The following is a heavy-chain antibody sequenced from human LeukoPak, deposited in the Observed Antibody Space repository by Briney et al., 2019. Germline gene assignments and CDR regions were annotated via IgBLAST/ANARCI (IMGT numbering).Heavy chain of an antibody. Sequence: SETLSLTCTVSGGSINGYYWTWMRQPAGKGLEWIGRIFTSGSTNYNPSLKSRVTMSIDTSKNQFSLNLKSVTAADTAVYYCALDSSGWSDDSFDIWGHGTMVTVSS. D-gene: IGHD6-13*01. CDR1: GGSINGYY. CDR3: ALDSSGWSDDSFDI. J-gene: IGHJ3*02. CDR2: IFTSGST. V-gene: IGHV4-4*07.